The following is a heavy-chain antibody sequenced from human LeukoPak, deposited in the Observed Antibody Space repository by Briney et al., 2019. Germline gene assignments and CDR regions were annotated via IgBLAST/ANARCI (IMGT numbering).Heavy chain of an antibody. J-gene: IGHJ4*02. D-gene: IGHD6-19*01. CDR3: VRRDTGWNYFDY. CDR1: GGSINSHY. Sequence: SETLSLTCAVSGGSINSHYWGWIRQPPGKGLQWIGDIYYTGKINYNPSLKSRVTITLDTSKDHLSLNLTSVLAADTAIYYCVRRDTGWNYFDYWGQGTLVTVSS. CDR2: IYYTGKI. V-gene: IGHV4-59*08.